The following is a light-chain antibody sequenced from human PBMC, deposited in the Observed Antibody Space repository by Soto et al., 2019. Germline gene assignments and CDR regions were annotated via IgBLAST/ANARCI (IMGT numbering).Light chain of an antibody. J-gene: IGLJ1*01. CDR2: SNS. CDR3: AAWDGSVYV. Sequence: QSVLTQPPSASGTPGQRVTISCSGSGSNIAFDTVDWYQQLPGAAPKLLIYSNSQRPLGVPVRFSGSKSGTSASLAIGGLQSEDEADYYCAAWDGSVYVFGIGTKVTVL. V-gene: IGLV1-44*01. CDR1: GSNIAFDT.